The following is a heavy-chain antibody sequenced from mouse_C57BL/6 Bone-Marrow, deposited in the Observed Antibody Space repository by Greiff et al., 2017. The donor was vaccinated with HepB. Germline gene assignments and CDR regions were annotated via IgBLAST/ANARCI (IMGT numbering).Heavy chain of an antibody. CDR3: ARYPPFYDYGSRDWFAY. V-gene: IGHV1-53*01. D-gene: IGHD1-1*01. CDR1: GYTFTSYW. Sequence: QVQLQQPGTELVKPGASVKLSCKASGYTFTSYWMHWVKQRPGQGLEWIGNINPSNGGTNYNEKFKSKATLTVDKSSSTAYMQLSSLTSEDSAVYYCARYPPFYDYGSRDWFAYWGQGTLVTVSA. CDR2: INPSNGGT. J-gene: IGHJ3*01.